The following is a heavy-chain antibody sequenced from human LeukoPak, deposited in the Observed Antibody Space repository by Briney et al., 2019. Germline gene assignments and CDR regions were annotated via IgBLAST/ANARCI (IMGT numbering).Heavy chain of an antibody. J-gene: IGHJ4*02. Sequence: ASVKVSCKASGYTFIGYYMHWVRQAPGQGLEWMGITNPSGGSTSYAQKFQGRVTMTRDTSISTAYMELSRLRSDDTAVYYCAREEYYGSRSYPDYWGQGTLVTVSS. CDR3: AREEYYGSRSYPDY. D-gene: IGHD3-10*01. CDR1: GYTFIGYY. CDR2: TNPSGGST. V-gene: IGHV1-2*02.